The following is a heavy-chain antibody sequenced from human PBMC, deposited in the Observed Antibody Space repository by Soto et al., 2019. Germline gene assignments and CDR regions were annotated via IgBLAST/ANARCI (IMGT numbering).Heavy chain of an antibody. J-gene: IGHJ4*01. Sequence: GESLKISCKGSGYIFSNNWIAWVRQMPGEGLEWMGIIYPGDSDTRYSPSFEGQVTMSADKSISTAYLQWNSLKASDTAMYYCARHTRNTAMYFGDFWGQGTLVTVSS. CDR2: IYPGDSDT. CDR3: ARHTRNTAMYFGDF. D-gene: IGHD5-18*01. CDR1: GYIFSNNW. V-gene: IGHV5-51*01.